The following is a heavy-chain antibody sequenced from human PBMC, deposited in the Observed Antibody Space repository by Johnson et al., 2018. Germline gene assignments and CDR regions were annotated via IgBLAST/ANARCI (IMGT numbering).Heavy chain of an antibody. Sequence: QLQESGGGVVQPGRSLRLSCAASGFTFSSYGMHWVRQAPGKGLEWVAVIWYDGSNKYYADSVKGRFTISRDNSKNTLYLQMNSLRAEDTAVYYCARDGSTMISLGMDVWGQGTTVTVSS. CDR1: GFTFSSYG. J-gene: IGHJ6*02. CDR2: IWYDGSNK. V-gene: IGHV3-33*01. D-gene: IGHD3-22*01. CDR3: ARDGSTMISLGMDV.